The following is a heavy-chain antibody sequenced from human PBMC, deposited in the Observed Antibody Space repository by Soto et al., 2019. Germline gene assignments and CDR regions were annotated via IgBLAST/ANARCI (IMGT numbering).Heavy chain of an antibody. Sequence: EVQLVESGGGLVQPGGSLKLSCAASGFPFSGSAMHWVRQASGKGLEWVGRIRSKANSYATAYAASVKGRFTISRDDSKNTAYLQMNSLKTEDTAVYYCTRLGYDFWSGSDPADYWGQGTLVTVSS. CDR2: IRSKANSYAT. CDR1: GFPFSGSA. J-gene: IGHJ4*02. CDR3: TRLGYDFWSGSDPADY. V-gene: IGHV3-73*02. D-gene: IGHD3-3*01.